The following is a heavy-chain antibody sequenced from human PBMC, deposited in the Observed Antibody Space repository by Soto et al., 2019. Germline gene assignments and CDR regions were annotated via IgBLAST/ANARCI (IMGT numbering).Heavy chain of an antibody. Sequence: ASVKVSCKASGYTFTSYAMHWVRQAPGQRLEWMGWINAGNGNTKYSQKFQGRVTITRDTSASTAYMELSSLRSEDTAVYYCARDLEDNIVVVPAALNYWGQGTLVTSPQ. CDR3: ARDLEDNIVVVPAALNY. CDR1: GYTFTSYA. J-gene: IGHJ4*02. CDR2: INAGNGNT. V-gene: IGHV1-3*01. D-gene: IGHD2-2*01.